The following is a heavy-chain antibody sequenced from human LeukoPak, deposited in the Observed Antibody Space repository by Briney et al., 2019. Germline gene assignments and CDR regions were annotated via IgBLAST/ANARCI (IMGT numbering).Heavy chain of an antibody. V-gene: IGHV3-23*01. Sequence: GGSLRLSCSASGFTFTTYGMNWIRQAPGKGLEWVSGIGGSGTRTYYADSVKGRFTISRDNSKNTLYLQMNSLRDEDTAVYYCAKDSHWILFDDWGQGTLVTVSS. D-gene: IGHD2-2*03. CDR3: AKDSHWILFDD. CDR2: IGGSGTRT. J-gene: IGHJ4*02. CDR1: GFTFTTYG.